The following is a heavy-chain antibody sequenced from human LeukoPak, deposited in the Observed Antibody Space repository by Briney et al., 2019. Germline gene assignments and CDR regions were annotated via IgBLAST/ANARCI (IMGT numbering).Heavy chain of an antibody. Sequence: SETLSLTCSVSVASVNANCWNCIRQPLGKGLECICHIYYSGRTNYTPSLRCRVTISVDTAKNQYSLKLNSVTSADTAVYYCARDRDYDDNSEGWFDPWGQGTLVTVSS. D-gene: IGHD3-22*01. CDR2: IYYSGRT. V-gene: IGHV4-59*02. CDR3: ARDRDYDDNSEGWFDP. J-gene: IGHJ5*02. CDR1: VASVNANC.